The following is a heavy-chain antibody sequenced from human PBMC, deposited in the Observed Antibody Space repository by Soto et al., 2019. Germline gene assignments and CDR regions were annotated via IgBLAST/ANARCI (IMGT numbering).Heavy chain of an antibody. V-gene: IGHV1-18*01. Sequence: QVQVVQSGPELKKPGASVKVSCKAQGYIFTKYGIGWVRQAPGHGLEWMGLINVYNGDRKVAQKFQDRVSMTTDTATDTGYMERKSLGSGDTAVYYCARLQLGGDRMLTGFDPWGKGTLVTVSS. CDR3: ARLQLGGDRMLTGFDP. CDR2: INVYNGDR. CDR1: GYIFTKYG. J-gene: IGHJ5*02. D-gene: IGHD2-21*02.